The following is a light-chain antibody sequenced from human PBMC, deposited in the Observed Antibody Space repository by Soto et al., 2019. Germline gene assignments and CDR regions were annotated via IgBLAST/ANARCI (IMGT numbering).Light chain of an antibody. CDR3: QQDNTWLWT. Sequence: EVVMTQSPATLSVSPGERATLSCRASQSVNANLAWYQQKPGQAPRLLIHGASNRATGIPARFSGSGFGTEFILTISSLQSEDFAVYYCQQDNTWLWTFGQGTKVDI. J-gene: IGKJ1*01. CDR2: GAS. CDR1: QSVNAN. V-gene: IGKV3-15*01.